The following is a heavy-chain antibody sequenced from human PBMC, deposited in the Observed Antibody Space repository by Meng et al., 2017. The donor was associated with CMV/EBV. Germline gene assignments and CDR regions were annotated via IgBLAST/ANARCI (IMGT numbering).Heavy chain of an antibody. CDR1: RGTFSSYA. D-gene: IGHD2-2*01. CDR3: ARVECKGYCSSTAGSDYAFDI. J-gene: IGHJ3*02. CDR2: IIPILGIA. Sequence: SVKVSCKASRGTFSSYAISWVRQAPGQGLEWMGGIIPILGIANYAQKFLGRVTITADKSTSTAYMELSSLRSEDTAVYYCARVECKGYCSSTAGSDYAFDIWGQGTMVTVSS. V-gene: IGHV1-69*10.